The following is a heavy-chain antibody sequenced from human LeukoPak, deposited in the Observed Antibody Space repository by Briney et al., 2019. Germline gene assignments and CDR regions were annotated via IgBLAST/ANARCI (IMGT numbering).Heavy chain of an antibody. CDR2: IYYSGST. D-gene: IGHD1-26*01. Sequence: SETLSLTCTVSGGSISSYYWSWIRQPSGKGLEWIGYIYYSGSTNYNPSLKSRVTISVDTSKIQFSLKLSSVTAADTAVYYCARVGWGDYLDYWGQGTLVTVSS. V-gene: IGHV4-59*01. J-gene: IGHJ4*02. CDR1: GGSISSYY. CDR3: ARVGWGDYLDY.